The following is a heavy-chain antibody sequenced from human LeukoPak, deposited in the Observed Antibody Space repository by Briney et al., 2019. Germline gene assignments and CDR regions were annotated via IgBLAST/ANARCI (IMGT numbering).Heavy chain of an antibody. J-gene: IGHJ5*02. CDR3: ARELLYYDSSGYYYEYNWFDP. CDR1: GGSISSGSYC. Sequence: SETLSLTCTVSGGSISSGSYCWSWIRQPAGKGLEWIGRIYTSGSTNYNPSLKSRVTISVDTSKNQFSLKLSSVTAADTAVYYCARELLYYDSSGYYYEYNWFDPWGQGTLVTVSS. CDR2: IYTSGST. D-gene: IGHD3-22*01. V-gene: IGHV4-61*02.